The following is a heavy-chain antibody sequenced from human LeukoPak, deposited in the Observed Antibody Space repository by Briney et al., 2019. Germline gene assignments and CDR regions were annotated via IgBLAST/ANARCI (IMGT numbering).Heavy chain of an antibody. D-gene: IGHD2-2*01. CDR2: IYYSGST. CDR1: GGSISSGDYY. J-gene: IGHJ4*02. V-gene: IGHV4-30-4*08. CDR3: ARAEVVVPAAAHFDY. Sequence: PSETLSLTCTVSGGSISSGDYYWSWIRQPPGKGLEWIGYIYYSGSTHYNPSLKSRVTISVDTSKNQFSLKLSSVTAADTAVYYCARAEVVVPAAAHFDYWGQGTLVTVSS.